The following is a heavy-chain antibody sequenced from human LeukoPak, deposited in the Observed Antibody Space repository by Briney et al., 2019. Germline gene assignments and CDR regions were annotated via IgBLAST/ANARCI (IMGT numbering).Heavy chain of an antibody. D-gene: IGHD3-10*01. V-gene: IGHV3-30*03. CDR3: ARDRHHRFGELFP. CDR1: GFTFSTCG. J-gene: IGHJ4*02. CDR2: ISYDGSNK. Sequence: GGSLRLSCAASGFTFSTCGMHWVRQAPGKGLEWVTFISYDGSNKYYADSVKGRFTISRDNAKNSLYLQMNSLRAEDTAVYYCARDRHHRFGELFPWGQGTRVTVSS.